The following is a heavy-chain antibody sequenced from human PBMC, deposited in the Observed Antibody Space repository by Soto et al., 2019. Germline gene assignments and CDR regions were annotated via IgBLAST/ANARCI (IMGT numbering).Heavy chain of an antibody. Sequence: ASVKVSCKASGYNFIGYYIHWVRQAPGQGLEWMGWINPNGGDTTYAQNFQGRVTMTRDTSINTAYLELNRLKSDDTAVDYCARNDCLRTSCYHDFFDPWGQGTLVTVSS. J-gene: IGHJ5*02. D-gene: IGHD2-2*01. CDR1: GYNFIGYY. CDR3: ARNDCLRTSCYHDFFDP. CDR2: INPNGGDT. V-gene: IGHV1-2*02.